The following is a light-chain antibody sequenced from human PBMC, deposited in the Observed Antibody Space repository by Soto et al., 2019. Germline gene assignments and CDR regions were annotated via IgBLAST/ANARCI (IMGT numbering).Light chain of an antibody. Sequence: QSVLTQPVSVSASPGQSITISCAGTSSDIGRFDYVSWYQHHPGNAPKLVISAVSRRSSGISDRFSGSKSGNTATLTISGLQAEDEADYYCASYTTPTTQVFGGGTQLTVL. CDR1: SSDIGRFDY. CDR3: ASYTTPTTQV. CDR2: AVS. V-gene: IGLV2-14*01. J-gene: IGLJ3*02.